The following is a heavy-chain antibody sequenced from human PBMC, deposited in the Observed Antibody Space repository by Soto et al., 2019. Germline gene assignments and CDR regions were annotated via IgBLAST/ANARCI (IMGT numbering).Heavy chain of an antibody. CDR1: GYTFTSYG. CDR2: ISAYNGNT. Sequence: ASVKVSCKASGYTFTSYGISWVRQAPGQGLEWMGWISAYNGNTNYAQKLQGRVTMTTDTSTSTAYMELRSLRSDDTAVYYCARTYYYDSSGPRISYFDYWGQGTLVTVSS. CDR3: ARTYYYDSSGPRISYFDY. V-gene: IGHV1-18*01. J-gene: IGHJ4*02. D-gene: IGHD3-22*01.